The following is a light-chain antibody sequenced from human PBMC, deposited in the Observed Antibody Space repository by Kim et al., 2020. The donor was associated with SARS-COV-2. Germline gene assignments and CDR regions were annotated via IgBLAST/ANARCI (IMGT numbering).Light chain of an antibody. J-gene: IGLJ2*01. CDR1: SGSIASNY. CDR2: EDN. V-gene: IGLV6-57*04. Sequence: NFMLTQPHSVSESPGKTVTISCTRSSGSIASNYVQWYQQRPGSAPTTVIYEDNQRPSGVPDRFSGSIDSSSNSASLTISGLKTEDEADYYCQSYDSSNVVFGGGTHLPVL. CDR3: QSYDSSNVV.